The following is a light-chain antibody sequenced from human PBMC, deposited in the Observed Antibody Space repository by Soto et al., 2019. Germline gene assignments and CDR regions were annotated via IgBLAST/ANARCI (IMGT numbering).Light chain of an antibody. Sequence: EIVLTQSPGTLSLSPGERATLSCRASQSVSSSYLAWYQQKPGQAPRLLIYGASSRATGIPDRFSGSGSETGFTLTISRLEPEDFAVYYCQQYGSSPSITFGQGTRLEIK. V-gene: IGKV3-20*01. CDR3: QQYGSSPSIT. CDR1: QSVSSSY. J-gene: IGKJ5*01. CDR2: GAS.